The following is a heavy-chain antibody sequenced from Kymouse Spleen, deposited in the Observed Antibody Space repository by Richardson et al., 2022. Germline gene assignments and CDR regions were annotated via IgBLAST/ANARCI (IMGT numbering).Heavy chain of an antibody. Sequence: QVQLQQWGAGLLKPSETLSLTCAVYGGSFSGYYWSWIRQPPGKGLEWIGEINHSGSTNYNPSLKSRVTISVDTSKNQFSLKLSSVTAADTAVYYCARGTDSSSWYSYYYYYGMDVWGQGTTVTVSS. V-gene: IGHV4-34*01. CDR1: GGSFSGYY. CDR3: ARGTDSSSWYSYYYYYGMDV. D-gene: IGHD6-13*01. CDR2: INHSGST. J-gene: IGHJ6*02.